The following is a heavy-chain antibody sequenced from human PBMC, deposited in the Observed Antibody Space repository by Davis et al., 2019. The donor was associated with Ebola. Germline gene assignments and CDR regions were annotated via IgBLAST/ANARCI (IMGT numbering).Heavy chain of an antibody. Sequence: GESLKISCKGSGYSFTSYWIGWVRQMPGKGLEWMGIIYPGDSDTRYSPSFQGQVTISADKSISTAYLQWSSLKASDTAMYYCARWKDQVVVVPAAMGHDAFDIWGQGTMVTVSS. CDR3: ARWKDQVVVVPAAMGHDAFDI. J-gene: IGHJ3*02. CDR2: IYPGDSDT. V-gene: IGHV5-51*01. CDR1: GYSFTSYW. D-gene: IGHD2-2*01.